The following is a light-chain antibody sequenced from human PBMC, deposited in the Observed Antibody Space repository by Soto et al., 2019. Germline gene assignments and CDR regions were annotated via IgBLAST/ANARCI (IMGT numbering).Light chain of an antibody. J-gene: IGLJ3*02. CDR1: SGHSSYI. V-gene: IGLV4-60*02. CDR2: LEGSGSY. Sequence: QLVLTQSSSASDSLRSSVKLTCTLSSGHSSYIIAWHQQQPGKAPRYLMKLEGSGSYNKGSGVPDRFSGSSSGADRYLTISNLQFEDEADYYCETWDSNTWVFGGGTKLTVL. CDR3: ETWDSNTWV.